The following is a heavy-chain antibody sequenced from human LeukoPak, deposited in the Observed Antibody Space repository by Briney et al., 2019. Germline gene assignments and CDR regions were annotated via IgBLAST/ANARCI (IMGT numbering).Heavy chain of an antibody. Sequence: GGSLRLSCAASGFTFSGSAMHWVRQASGKGLEWVGRIRSKASSYATAYAASVKGRFTISRDDSKNTAYLQMNSLKTEDTAVYYCTRHGDFHIVDYWGQGTLVTVSS. V-gene: IGHV3-73*01. J-gene: IGHJ4*02. CDR1: GFTFSGSA. CDR3: TRHGDFHIVDY. D-gene: IGHD2/OR15-2a*01. CDR2: IRSKASSYAT.